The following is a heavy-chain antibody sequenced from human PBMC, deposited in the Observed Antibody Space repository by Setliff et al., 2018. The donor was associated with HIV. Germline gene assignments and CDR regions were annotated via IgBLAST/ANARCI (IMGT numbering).Heavy chain of an antibody. CDR3: ARGRMFGEFDFDY. J-gene: IGHJ4*02. V-gene: IGHV4-59*11. Sequence: SETLSLTCTVSGVSISSHYLSWIRQPSGKGLEWIGYVSYSGSTNYNPSLKSRVTISPDTSKNQFSLKLQSVTAADTAVYYCARGRMFGEFDFDYWGQGTLVTVSS. CDR2: VSYSGST. CDR1: GVSISSHY. D-gene: IGHD3-10*02.